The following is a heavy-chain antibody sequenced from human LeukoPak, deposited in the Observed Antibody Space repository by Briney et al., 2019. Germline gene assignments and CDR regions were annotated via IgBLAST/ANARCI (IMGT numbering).Heavy chain of an antibody. CDR2: ISGSGGST. CDR3: AKGSSSSSRYYFDY. J-gene: IGHJ4*02. D-gene: IGHD6-6*01. CDR1: GFTFSSYA. V-gene: IGHV3-23*01. Sequence: GSLRLSCAASGFTFSSYAISWVRQAPGKGLELVSVISGSGGSTYYADSVKGRFTISRDNSKNTLYLQMNSLRAEDTAVYYCAKGSSSSSRYYFDYWGQGTLVTVSS.